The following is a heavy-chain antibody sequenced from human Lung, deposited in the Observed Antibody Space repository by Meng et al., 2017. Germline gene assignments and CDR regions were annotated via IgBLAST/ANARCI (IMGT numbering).Heavy chain of an antibody. V-gene: IGHV1-2*06. CDR1: GYTFPDYW. D-gene: IGHD6-13*01. CDR2: INPKSGDT. CDR3: ARDEDISAAGKLFGDY. J-gene: IGHJ4*02. Sequence: VHVLLSGAEVTKPGAPVKVSCKASGYTFPDYWLHWVRRAPGQGLEWMGRINPKSGDTHYAQRFQGRVTMTGDTSISTAYMELSGLRSDDTAMYYCARDEDISAAGKLFGDYWGQGTLVTVSS.